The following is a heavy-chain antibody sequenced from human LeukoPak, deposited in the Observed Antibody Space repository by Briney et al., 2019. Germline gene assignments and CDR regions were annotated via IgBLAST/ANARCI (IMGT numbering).Heavy chain of an antibody. D-gene: IGHD3-16*02. CDR1: GFTFSSYA. CDR2: ISGSGGST. CDR3: AKSVMITFGGVIGAFDI. V-gene: IGHV3-23*01. J-gene: IGHJ3*02. Sequence: GGSLRLSCVASGFTFSSYAMSRVRQAPGKGLEWVSAISGSGGSTYYADSVKGRFTISRDNSKNTLYLQMNSLRAEDTAVYYCAKSVMITFGGVIGAFDIWGQGTMVTVSS.